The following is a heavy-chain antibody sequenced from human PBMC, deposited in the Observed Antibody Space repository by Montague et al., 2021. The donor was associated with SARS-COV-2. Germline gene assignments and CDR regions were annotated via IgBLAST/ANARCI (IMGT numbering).Heavy chain of an antibody. CDR2: IYDSGST. D-gene: IGHD3-3*01. J-gene: IGHJ4*02. CDR1: GGSISGHY. CDR3: ASWDTQTLTWIGLSGKSASAY. Sequence: SETLSLTCAVYGGSISGHYWAWIRQSPGKGLEWIAEIYDSGSTNYNFNPSLRSRVTISVDTSKSQFSLKLRSVTAADTGVYDCASWDTQTLTWIGLSGKSASAYWGQGTLVTVSS. V-gene: IGHV4-34*01.